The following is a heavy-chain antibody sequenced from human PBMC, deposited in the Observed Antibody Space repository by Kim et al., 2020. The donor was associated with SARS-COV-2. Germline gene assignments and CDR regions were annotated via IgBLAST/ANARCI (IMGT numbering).Heavy chain of an antibody. CDR3: ARDFGYYGSGSYYAGAFDI. Sequence: GGSLRLSCAASGFTFSDYYMSWIRQAPGKGLEWVSYISSSSSYTNYADSVKGRFTISRDNAKNSLYLQMNSLRAEDTAVYYCARDFGYYGSGSYYAGAFDIWGQGTMVTVSS. V-gene: IGHV3-11*06. CDR2: ISSSSSYT. D-gene: IGHD3-10*01. CDR1: GFTFSDYY. J-gene: IGHJ3*02.